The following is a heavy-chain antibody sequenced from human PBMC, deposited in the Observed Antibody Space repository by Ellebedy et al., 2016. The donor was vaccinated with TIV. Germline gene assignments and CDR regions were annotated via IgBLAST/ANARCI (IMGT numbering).Heavy chain of an antibody. CDR2: INQDESQK. J-gene: IGHJ3*02. CDR3: ATDGSYGDYLSPAHAFEI. V-gene: IGHV3-7*01. Sequence: GGSLRLSCAVSGLSFSSYWMTWVHQAPGKGLEWVANINQDESQKYYVDSVKGRFTISRDNAKNSLYLEMNSLRAEDTAVYYCATDGSYGDYLSPAHAFEIWGQGTVVAVSS. D-gene: IGHD4-17*01. CDR1: GLSFSSYW.